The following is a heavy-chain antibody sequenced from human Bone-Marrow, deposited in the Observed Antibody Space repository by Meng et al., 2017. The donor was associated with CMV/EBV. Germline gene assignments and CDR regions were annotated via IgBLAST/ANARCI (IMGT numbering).Heavy chain of an antibody. CDR3: ARAPRGSGSPMARY. Sequence: GESLKISCAASGFTFSSYWMHWVRHTPGKGLVWVSRINSDGSSTSYADSVKGRFTISRDNAKNTVFLQMNSLRAEDTAVYYCARAPRGSGSPMARYWGQGTLVTVSS. V-gene: IGHV3-74*01. CDR1: GFTFSSYW. CDR2: INSDGSST. J-gene: IGHJ4*02. D-gene: IGHD1-26*01.